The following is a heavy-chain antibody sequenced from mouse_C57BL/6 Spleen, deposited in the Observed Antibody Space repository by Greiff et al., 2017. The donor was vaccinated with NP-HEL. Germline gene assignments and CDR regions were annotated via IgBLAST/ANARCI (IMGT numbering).Heavy chain of an antibody. V-gene: IGHV5-17*01. Sequence: DVKLVESGGGLVKPGGSLKLSCAASGFTFSDYGMHWVRQAPEKGLEWVAYISSGSSTIYYADTVKGRFTISRDNAKNTLFLQMTGLRSEDTAMYYCARTAPFAYWGQGTLVTVSA. CDR2: ISSGSSTI. J-gene: IGHJ3*01. D-gene: IGHD4-1*01. CDR1: GFTFSDYG. CDR3: ARTAPFAY.